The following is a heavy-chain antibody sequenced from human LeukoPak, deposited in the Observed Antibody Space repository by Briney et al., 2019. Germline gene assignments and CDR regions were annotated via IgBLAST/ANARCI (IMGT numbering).Heavy chain of an antibody. D-gene: IGHD6-13*01. CDR3: ARASRAAAAVDY. Sequence: PGGSLRLSCAASGFTFSSYAMHWVRQAPGKGLEWVAVISYDGSNKYYADSVKGRFTISRDNSKNTPYLQMNSVRAEDTAVYYCARASRAAAAVDYWGQGTLVTVSS. CDR2: ISYDGSNK. V-gene: IGHV3-30-3*01. CDR1: GFTFSSYA. J-gene: IGHJ4*02.